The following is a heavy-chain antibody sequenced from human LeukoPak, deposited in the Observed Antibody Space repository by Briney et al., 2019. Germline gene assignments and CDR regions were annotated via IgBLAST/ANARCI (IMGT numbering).Heavy chain of an antibody. CDR2: INHSGST. Sequence: PSETLSLTRAVYGGSFSGYYWSWIRQPPGKGLEWIGEINHSGSTNYNPSLKSRVTISVDTSMNQFSLKLSSVTAADTAVYYCARGYLAGYSSSWYGGAYDYWGQGTLVTVSS. J-gene: IGHJ4*02. CDR1: GGSFSGYY. CDR3: ARGYLAGYSSSWYGGAYDY. V-gene: IGHV4-34*01. D-gene: IGHD6-13*01.